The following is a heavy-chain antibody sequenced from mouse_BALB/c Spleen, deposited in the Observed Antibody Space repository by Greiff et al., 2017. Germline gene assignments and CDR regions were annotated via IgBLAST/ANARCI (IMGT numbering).Heavy chain of an antibody. D-gene: IGHD2-4*01. CDR2: IWSGGST. J-gene: IGHJ2*01. Sequence: VHLVESGPGLVQPSQSLSITCTVSGFSLTSYGVHWVRQSPGKGLEWLGVIWSGGSTDYNAAFISRLSISKDNSKSQVFFKMNSLQANDTAIYYCARSSMITTEYYFDYWGQGTTLTVSS. CDR3: ARSSMITTEYYFDY. V-gene: IGHV2-2*02. CDR1: GFSLTSYG.